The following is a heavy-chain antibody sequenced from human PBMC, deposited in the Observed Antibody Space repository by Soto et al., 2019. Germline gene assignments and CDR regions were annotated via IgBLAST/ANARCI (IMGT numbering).Heavy chain of an antibody. D-gene: IGHD5-18*01. CDR3: ARDSGYSYGLDDAFDI. J-gene: IGHJ3*02. Sequence: PGGSLRLSCAASGFTLSTYAMSWIRQTPEKGLEWVSAISGSAVTIYYADSVKGRFTISRDNAKNSLYLQMNSLRAEDTAVYYCARDSGYSYGLDDAFDIWGQGTMVTVSS. CDR1: GFTLSTYA. V-gene: IGHV3-11*01. CDR2: ISGSAVTI.